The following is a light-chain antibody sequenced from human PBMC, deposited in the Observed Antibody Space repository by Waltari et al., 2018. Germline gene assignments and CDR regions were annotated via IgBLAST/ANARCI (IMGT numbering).Light chain of an antibody. J-gene: IGLJ2*01. CDR3: CSYAGSYTFDVV. Sequence: QSALPQPRSVSGSPGQSVTISSTGTSSDFGGYNYVSWYQQHPGKAPKLMIYDVSKRPSGVPDRFSGSKSGNTASLTISGLQAEDEADYYCCSYAGSYTFDVVFGGGTKLTVL. CDR2: DVS. CDR1: SSDFGGYNY. V-gene: IGLV2-11*01.